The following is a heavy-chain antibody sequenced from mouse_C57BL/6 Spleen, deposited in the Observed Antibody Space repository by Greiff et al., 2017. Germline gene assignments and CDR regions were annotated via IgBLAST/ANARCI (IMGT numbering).Heavy chain of an antibody. D-gene: IGHD1-1*01. CDR2: ISSGGDYI. Sequence: EVQGVESGAGLVKPGGSLKLSCAASGFTFSSYAMSWVRQTPEKRLAWVAYISSGGDYIYYADTVKGRFTISRDNARNPLYLQLSSLKSEDTAMYYCTRDTYYYGSSDADYRGQGATLTV. V-gene: IGHV5-9-1*02. J-gene: IGHJ2*01. CDR1: GFTFSSYA. CDR3: TRDTYYYGSSDADY.